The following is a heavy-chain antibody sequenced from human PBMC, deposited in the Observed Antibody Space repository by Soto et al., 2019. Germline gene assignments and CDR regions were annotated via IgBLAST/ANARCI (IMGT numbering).Heavy chain of an antibody. J-gene: IGHJ4*02. CDR2: IIPIFGTA. D-gene: IGHD2-2*01. V-gene: IGHV1-69*06. Sequence: QVQLVQSGAEVKKPGSSVKVCCKASGGTFSSYAISWVRQAPGQGLEWMGGIIPIFGTANYAQKFQGRVTITADKSTSTAYMVLSSLRSEDTAVYYCARDQRYCSSTSCSKVIDYWGQGTLVTVSS. CDR3: ARDQRYCSSTSCSKVIDY. CDR1: GGTFSSYA.